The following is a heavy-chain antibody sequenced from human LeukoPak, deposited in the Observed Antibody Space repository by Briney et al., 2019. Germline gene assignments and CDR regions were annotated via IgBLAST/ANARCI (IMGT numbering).Heavy chain of an antibody. CDR1: GGSISGFY. J-gene: IGHJ4*02. Sequence: SETLSLTCTVSGGSISGFYWHWIRQPPGEGLEWIGYVSYSGNTNYNPSLKSRLTISEDTSKNQFSLSLNSMTAADTAVYYCARRSSSSSWYTPAFDYWARESWSPSPQ. V-gene: IGHV4-59*08. CDR2: VSYSGNT. D-gene: IGHD6-13*01. CDR3: ARRSSSSSWYTPAFDY.